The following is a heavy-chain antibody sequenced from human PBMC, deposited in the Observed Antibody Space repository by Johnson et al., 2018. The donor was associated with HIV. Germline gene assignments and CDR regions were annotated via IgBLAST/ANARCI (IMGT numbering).Heavy chain of an antibody. Sequence: MLLVESGGGVVRPGGSLRLSCTVAGFRFDDYGMSWVRQAPGKGLEWISTINWNGGRTGYVDSLKGRFTISRDNAKKSLYLQMDSLRPEDTALYYCARDRLREVYAFDIWGQGTMVTVSS. J-gene: IGHJ3*02. CDR2: INWNGGRT. CDR3: ARDRLREVYAFDI. CDR1: GFRFDDYG. V-gene: IGHV3-20*04. D-gene: IGHD1-26*01.